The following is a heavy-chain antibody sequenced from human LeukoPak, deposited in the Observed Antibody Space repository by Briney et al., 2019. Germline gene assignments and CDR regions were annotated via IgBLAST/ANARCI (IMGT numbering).Heavy chain of an antibody. CDR3: AKFVHLDYYDSSGYSDY. D-gene: IGHD3-22*01. V-gene: IGHV3-23*01. CDR2: ISGRGDYT. Sequence: PEGSLRLSCAASGFTFSSYAMSWVPQAPGKGLEGFTGISGRGDYTYYADSVKGRFTISRDNSRNTLYLQMNSLRAEDTAVYYCAKFVHLDYYDSSGYSDYWGQGTLVTVSS. CDR1: GFTFSSYA. J-gene: IGHJ4*02.